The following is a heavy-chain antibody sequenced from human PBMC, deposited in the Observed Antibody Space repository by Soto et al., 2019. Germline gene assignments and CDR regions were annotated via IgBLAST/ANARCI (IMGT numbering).Heavy chain of an antibody. J-gene: IGHJ4*02. Sequence: QVQLQESGPGLVKPSETLSLTCTVSGGSISSYYWSWIRQPPGKGLEWIGYIYYSGSTNYNPSLKSRVTLSVDTSKNQFSLKLSSVTAADTAVYYCATSDATIWGEGTLVTVSS. V-gene: IGHV4-59*01. CDR1: GGSISSYY. CDR3: ATSDATI. CDR2: IYYSGST.